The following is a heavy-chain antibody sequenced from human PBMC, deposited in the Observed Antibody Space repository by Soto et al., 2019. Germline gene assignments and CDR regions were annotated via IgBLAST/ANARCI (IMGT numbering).Heavy chain of an antibody. CDR3: ARGWASLAVYYFDY. CDR1: GGSFSGYY. CDR2: INHSGST. J-gene: IGHJ4*02. D-gene: IGHD6-19*01. Sequence: QVQLQQWGAGLLKPSETLSITCAVYGGSFSGYYWNWIRQPPGKGLEWIGEINHSGSTNYIPSLQSRVTISVDTSKYQFSLKLSSVPAADTAVYYCARGWASLAVYYFDYWAQGTLVTVSS. V-gene: IGHV4-34*01.